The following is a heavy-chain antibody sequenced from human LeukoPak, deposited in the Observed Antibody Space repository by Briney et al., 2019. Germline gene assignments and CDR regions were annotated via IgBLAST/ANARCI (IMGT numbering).Heavy chain of an antibody. V-gene: IGHV3-23*01. CDR2: ISGSGGST. D-gene: IGHD6-19*01. CDR1: GFTFSSYA. CDR3: AKTGYGSGWQPDY. J-gene: IGHJ4*02. Sequence: PGGSLRLSCAASGFTFSSYAMSWVRQAPGKGLEWVSAISGSGGSTYYADSVKGRFTISRDNSKNTLYLQMNSLRPEDTGVYYCAKTGYGSGWQPDYWGQGTLVIVSS.